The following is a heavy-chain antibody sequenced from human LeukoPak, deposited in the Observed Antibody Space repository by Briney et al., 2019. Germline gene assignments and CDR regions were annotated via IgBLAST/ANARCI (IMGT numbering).Heavy chain of an antibody. D-gene: IGHD3-10*01. J-gene: IGHJ4*02. CDR1: GFTFGDFA. CDR2: INNGGRT. V-gene: IGHV3-53*01. Sequence: GGSLRLSCTASGFTFGDFAMNWVRQAPGKGLEWVSVINNGGRTDYADSVRGRFTISRDNSKNTVYLQMNSLRAEDTAVYFCARDRGFGEFFDYWGQGTLVTVSS. CDR3: ARDRGFGEFFDY.